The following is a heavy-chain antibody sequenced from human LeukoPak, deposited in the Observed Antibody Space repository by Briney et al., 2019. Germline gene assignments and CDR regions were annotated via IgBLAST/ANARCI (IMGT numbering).Heavy chain of an antibody. J-gene: IGHJ4*02. Sequence: PSETLSLTCTVSGGSISSHYWSWIRQPPGKGLEWIGYIYYSGSTNYNPSLKSRVTISVDTSKNQFSLKLSSVTVADTAVYYCARGFLDWNYPFDYWGQGTLVTVSS. CDR2: IYYSGST. D-gene: IGHD3/OR15-3a*01. V-gene: IGHV4-59*11. CDR1: GGSISSHY. CDR3: ARGFLDWNYPFDY.